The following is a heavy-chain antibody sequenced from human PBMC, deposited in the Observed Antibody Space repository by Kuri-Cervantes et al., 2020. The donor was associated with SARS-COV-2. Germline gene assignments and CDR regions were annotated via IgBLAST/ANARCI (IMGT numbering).Heavy chain of an antibody. D-gene: IGHD3-10*01. J-gene: IGHJ6*02. CDR2: INHSGST. Sequence: SEILSLTCTVSGGSSINYYWSWIRQPPGKGLEGSGEINHSGSTNYNPSLKSRVTISVDTSKNQFSLKLSSVTAADTAVYYCAREWFGENYYYYYGMDVWGQGTTVTVSS. V-gene: IGHV4-34*01. CDR3: AREWFGENYYYYYGMDV. CDR1: GGSSINYY.